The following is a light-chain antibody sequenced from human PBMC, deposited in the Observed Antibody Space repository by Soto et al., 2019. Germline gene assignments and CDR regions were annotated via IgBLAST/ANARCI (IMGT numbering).Light chain of an antibody. CDR3: QQYNSGPTYT. V-gene: IGKV3-15*01. CDR2: GAS. Sequence: EIVMTQSPATLSVSPGERATLSCRASQSISSSLAWYQQKPGQAPRLLIYGASTRATGIPARFSGSGSGTVFTLTISSLQSEEFAVYYCQQYNSGPTYTFGQGTKLEIK. CDR1: QSISSS. J-gene: IGKJ2*01.